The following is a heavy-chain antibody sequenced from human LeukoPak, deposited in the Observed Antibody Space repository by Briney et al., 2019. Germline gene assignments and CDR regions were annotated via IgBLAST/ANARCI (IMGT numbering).Heavy chain of an antibody. J-gene: IGHJ5*02. CDR1: GFTFSSYW. V-gene: IGHV3-21*01. CDR3: ARGTEMATMGSWFDP. Sequence: GGSLRLSCAASGFTFSSYWMSWVRQAPGKGLEWVSSISSNSNYIFYADSVKGRFTISRDNAKNSLYLQMNSLRAEDTAVYYCARGTEMATMGSWFDPWGQGTLVTVSS. CDR2: ISSNSNYI. D-gene: IGHD5-24*01.